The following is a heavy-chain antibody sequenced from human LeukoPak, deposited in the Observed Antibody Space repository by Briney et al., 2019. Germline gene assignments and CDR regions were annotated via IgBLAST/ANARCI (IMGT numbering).Heavy chain of an antibody. D-gene: IGHD3-3*01. V-gene: IGHV4-30-4*08. CDR3: ARDPGYDFWSGYYPGPYYYYYYMDV. J-gene: IGHJ6*03. Sequence: SETLSLTCTVSGGSISSYYWSWIRQPPGKGLEWIGYIYYSGSTYYNPSLKSRVTISVDTSKNQFSLKLSSVTAADTAVYYCARDPGYDFWSGYYPGPYYYYYYMDVWGKGTTVTVSS. CDR1: GGSISSYY. CDR2: IYYSGST.